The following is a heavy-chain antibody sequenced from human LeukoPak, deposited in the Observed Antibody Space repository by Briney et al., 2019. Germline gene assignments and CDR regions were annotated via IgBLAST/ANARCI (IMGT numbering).Heavy chain of an antibody. J-gene: IGHJ6*04. CDR3: ACLVGATQDV. CDR2: ISSTSTYI. Sequence: PGGSLRLSCAASGFTFSIYSMNWVRQAPGKGLEWVSSISSTSTYIYYADSVKGRFTISRDNAKNSLYLQMNSLRAEDTAVYYCACLVGATQDVWGKGTTVIVSS. CDR1: GFTFSIYS. D-gene: IGHD1-26*01. V-gene: IGHV3-21*01.